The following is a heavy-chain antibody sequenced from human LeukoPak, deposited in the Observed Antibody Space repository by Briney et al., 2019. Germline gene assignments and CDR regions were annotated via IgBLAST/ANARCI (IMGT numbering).Heavy chain of an antibody. D-gene: IGHD6-13*01. CDR2: IKEDGSEK. V-gene: IGHV3-7*01. CDR3: ARLGAAGIAAAGGDY. CDR1: GFTFSNYW. Sequence: GGSLRLSCAASGFTFSNYWMSWVRQAPGKGLEWVANIKEDGSEKYYVDSVKGRFTISRDNAENSLYLQMNSLRAEDTAVYYCARLGAAGIAAAGGDYWGQGTLVTVSS. J-gene: IGHJ4*02.